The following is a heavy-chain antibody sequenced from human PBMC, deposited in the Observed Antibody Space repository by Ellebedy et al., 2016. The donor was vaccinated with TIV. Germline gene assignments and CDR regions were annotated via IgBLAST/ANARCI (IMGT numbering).Heavy chain of an antibody. D-gene: IGHD1-1*01. CDR1: GYTFATYY. Sequence: AASVTVSCKASGYTFATYYIHWVRQAPGQGLEWMGIINPSGGSTTYAQKFQGRVTMTRDASTSTVYMELSSLRSEDTAVYYCARPGQYTGSFGYWGQGTLVTVSS. V-gene: IGHV1-46*01. J-gene: IGHJ4*02. CDR3: ARPGQYTGSFGY. CDR2: INPSGGST.